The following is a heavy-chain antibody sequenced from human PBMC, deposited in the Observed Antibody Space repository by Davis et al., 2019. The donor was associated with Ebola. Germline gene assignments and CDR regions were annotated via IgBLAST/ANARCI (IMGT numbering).Heavy chain of an antibody. Sequence: GGSLRLSCAASGFTFSSYAMHWVRQAPGKGLEWVAVISYDGSNKYYADSVKGRFTISRDNSKNTLYLQMNSLRAEDTAVYYCARDTTMIVVEPFDYWGQGTLVTVSS. J-gene: IGHJ4*02. CDR2: ISYDGSNK. D-gene: IGHD3-22*01. V-gene: IGHV3-30-3*01. CDR3: ARDTTMIVVEPFDY. CDR1: GFTFSSYA.